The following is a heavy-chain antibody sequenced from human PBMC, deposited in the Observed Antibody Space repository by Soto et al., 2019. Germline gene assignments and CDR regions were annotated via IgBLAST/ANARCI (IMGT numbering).Heavy chain of an antibody. Sequence: GGSLRLSCAASGFTFSSYGMHWVRQAPGKGLEWVAVISYDGRNKYYGDSVKGRFSISRDNSRNTLYLQMNSLRAEDTSVYYCVRDFATVYDFWGQGMLVTVSS. CDR2: ISYDGRNK. J-gene: IGHJ4*02. V-gene: IGHV3-30*03. D-gene: IGHD3-3*01. CDR3: VRDFATVYDF. CDR1: GFTFSSYG.